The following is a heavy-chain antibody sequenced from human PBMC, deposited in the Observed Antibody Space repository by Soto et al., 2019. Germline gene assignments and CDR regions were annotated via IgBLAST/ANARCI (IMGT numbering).Heavy chain of an antibody. CDR1: GYTFTSYA. V-gene: IGHV1-3*01. Sequence: GASVKVSCKASGYTFTSYAMHWVRQAPGQRLEWMGWINAGNGNTKYSQKFQGRVTITRDTSASTAYMELSSLRSEDTAVYYCARTPTWGTIFGVVIIPADSRFDPWGQGTLVTVSS. CDR3: ARTPTWGTIFGVVIIPADSRFDP. CDR2: INAGNGNT. D-gene: IGHD3-3*01. J-gene: IGHJ5*02.